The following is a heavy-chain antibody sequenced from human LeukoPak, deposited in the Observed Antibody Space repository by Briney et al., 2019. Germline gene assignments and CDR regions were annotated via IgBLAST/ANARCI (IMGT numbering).Heavy chain of an antibody. CDR1: EFTFSSYA. CDR3: AKDTAVILTAPFDS. CDR2: ISGSGTNT. D-gene: IGHD3-9*01. J-gene: IGHJ4*02. Sequence: GGSLRLSCAASEFTFSSYAMSWVRQAPGKGLEWVSAISGSGTNTYYAGSVRGRFTISRDNSNNRLYLQMDSVRAEDTAMYFCAKDTAVILTAPFDSWGQGTLVTVSS. V-gene: IGHV3-23*01.